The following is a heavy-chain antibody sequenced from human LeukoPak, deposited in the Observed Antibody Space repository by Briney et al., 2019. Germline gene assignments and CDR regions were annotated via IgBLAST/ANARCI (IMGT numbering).Heavy chain of an antibody. CDR2: ISGSGGST. CDR1: GFTFSTYA. CDR3: AKASRNQNTAIDY. J-gene: IGHJ4*02. D-gene: IGHD5-18*01. V-gene: IGHV3-23*01. Sequence: QPGGSLRLSCAASGFTFSTYAMSWVRQAPGKGLEWVSTISGSGGSTYYADSVKGRFTISRDNSKNTLYLQMNSLRAEDTAVYYCAKASRNQNTAIDYWGQGTLVTVSP.